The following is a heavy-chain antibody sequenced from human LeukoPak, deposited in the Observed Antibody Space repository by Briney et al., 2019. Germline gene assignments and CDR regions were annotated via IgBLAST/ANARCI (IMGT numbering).Heavy chain of an antibody. Sequence: PSETLSLTCTVSGGSISSYYWSWIRQPPGKGLEWVAVISSDGGTDYYADPVKGRFTISRDSSKNTMYLQMNSLRIEDTAVYYCTREGMGTSFSAWFHPWGQGTLVTVSS. V-gene: IGHV3-30*03. D-gene: IGHD1-7*01. CDR3: TREGMGTSFSAWFHP. CDR2: ISSDGGTD. J-gene: IGHJ5*01. CDR1: GGSISSYY.